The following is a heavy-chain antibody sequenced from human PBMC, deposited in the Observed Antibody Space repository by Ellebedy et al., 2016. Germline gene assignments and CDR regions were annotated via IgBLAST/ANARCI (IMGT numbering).Heavy chain of an antibody. D-gene: IGHD6-13*01. Sequence: GESLKISCAASGFTFSSYSMNWVRQAPGKGLEWVSYISSSSSTIYYADSVKGRFTISRDNAKNSLYLQMNSLRAEDTAVYYCARWSSSWYDGESNWFDPWGQGTLVTVSS. J-gene: IGHJ5*02. V-gene: IGHV3-48*01. CDR3: ARWSSSWYDGESNWFDP. CDR1: GFTFSSYS. CDR2: ISSSSSTI.